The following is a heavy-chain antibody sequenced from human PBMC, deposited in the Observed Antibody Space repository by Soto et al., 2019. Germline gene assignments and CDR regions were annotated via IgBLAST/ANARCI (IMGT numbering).Heavy chain of an antibody. CDR3: TRDGDFYGSDV. Sequence: PGRSLRLSCTFSGFTSDDFALTCVRQAPWKGLEWLGLVRSKTYDGAAEYAASVKGRFTISRDESTSTAFLQMNRLKTEDTAVYYCTRDGDFYGSDVWGQGTTVTVSS. CDR2: VRSKTYDGAA. J-gene: IGHJ6*02. CDR1: GFTSDDFA. V-gene: IGHV3-49*04. D-gene: IGHD4-17*01.